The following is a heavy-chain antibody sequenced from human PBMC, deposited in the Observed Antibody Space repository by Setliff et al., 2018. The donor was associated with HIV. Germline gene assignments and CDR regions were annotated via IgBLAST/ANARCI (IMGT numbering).Heavy chain of an antibody. V-gene: IGHV4-61*09. CDR1: GGSISSGDYY. D-gene: IGHD3-10*01. CDR2: IHTSGST. CDR3: ARVGYHGSGRYSFDY. Sequence: LSLTCTVSGGSISSGDYYWTWIRQPAGKGLEWIGHIHTSGSTKYNPSLKSRVTRSADTSKNQFSLNLSSVTAAETAVYYCARVGYHGSGRYSFDYWGQGTLVTVSS. J-gene: IGHJ4*02.